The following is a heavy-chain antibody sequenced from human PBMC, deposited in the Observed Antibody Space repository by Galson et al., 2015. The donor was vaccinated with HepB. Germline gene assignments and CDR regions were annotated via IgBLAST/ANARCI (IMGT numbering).Heavy chain of an antibody. CDR2: IAVGSGNT. CDR1: GFTFSKSA. CDR3: AADLRYSSSWYLWYFDL. V-gene: IGHV1-58*02. Sequence: SVTVSCKASGFTFSKSAIQWARQARGQRLEWIGWIAVGSGNTDYAQKFQERVTITRDMSTGTAYMELGSLRSEDTGVYYCAADLRYSSSWYLWYFDLWGRGTLVTVSS. D-gene: IGHD6-13*01. J-gene: IGHJ2*01.